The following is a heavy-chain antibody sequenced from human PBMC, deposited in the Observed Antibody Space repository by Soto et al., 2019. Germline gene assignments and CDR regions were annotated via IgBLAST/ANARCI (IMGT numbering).Heavy chain of an antibody. CDR2: ISGSGGST. CDR3: AKDAAGATALFDY. Sequence: PGGALRLCCAASGFTFSSYAMSWVRQAPGKGLEWVSAISGSGGSTYYADSVKGRFTISRDNSKNTLYLQMNSLRAEDTAVYYCAKDAAGATALFDYWGQGTLVTVSS. CDR1: GFTFSSYA. J-gene: IGHJ4*02. D-gene: IGHD1-26*01. V-gene: IGHV3-23*01.